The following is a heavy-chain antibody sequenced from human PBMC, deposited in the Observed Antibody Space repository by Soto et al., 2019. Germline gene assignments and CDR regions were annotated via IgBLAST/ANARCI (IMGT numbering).Heavy chain of an antibody. V-gene: IGHV4-31*03. CDR2: IYYSGTT. D-gene: IGHD2-15*01. J-gene: IGHJ4*02. CDR3: ARHYAVVLYHFDY. CDR1: GGSISSGGYY. Sequence: PSETLSLTCTVSGGSISSGGYYWYWIRQHPGKGLEWIGYIYYSGTTYYNPSLKSRVTISVDTSKNQFSLKLSSVTAADTAVYYCARHYAVVLYHFDYWGLGTLVTVSS.